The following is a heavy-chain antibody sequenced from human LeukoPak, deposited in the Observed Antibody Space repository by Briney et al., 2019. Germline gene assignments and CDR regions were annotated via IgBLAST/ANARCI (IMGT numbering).Heavy chain of an antibody. V-gene: IGHV4-34*01. CDR3: ARGSITIFGAIYYFDY. Sequence: SETLSLTCAVYGGSFSGYYWSWIRQPPGKGLEWIGEINHSGSTNYNPSLKSRVTISVDTSKNQFSLKLSSVTAADTAVYYCARGSITIFGAIYYFDYWGQGTLVTVSS. J-gene: IGHJ4*02. D-gene: IGHD3-3*01. CDR1: GGSFSGYY. CDR2: INHSGST.